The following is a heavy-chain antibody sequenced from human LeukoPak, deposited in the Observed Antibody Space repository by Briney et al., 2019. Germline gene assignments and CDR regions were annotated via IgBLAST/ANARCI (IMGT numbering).Heavy chain of an antibody. V-gene: IGHV3-23*01. D-gene: IGHD3-3*01. Sequence: GGSLRLSCAASGFTFSSYAMTWVRQAPGQGLEWVSGISGSGGSTYYADSVKGRFTISRDNSKNTLYLQMNSLRAEDTAVYYCAKTPLRFLEWLLGDWGQGTLVTVSS. CDR1: GFTFSSYA. CDR2: ISGSGGST. J-gene: IGHJ4*02. CDR3: AKTPLRFLEWLLGD.